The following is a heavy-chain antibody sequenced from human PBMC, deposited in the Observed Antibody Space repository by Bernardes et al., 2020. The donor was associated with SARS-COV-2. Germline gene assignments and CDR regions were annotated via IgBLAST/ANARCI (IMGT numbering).Heavy chain of an antibody. CDR2: ISPHSGDI. CDR1: GYTFTNYG. J-gene: IGHJ6*02. CDR3: ARDRDYYDSSAYV. Sequence: ASVKVSCKASGYTFTNYGVTWVRQAPGQGLEWMGWISPHSGDINYPQKFQGRVTMTTDTSTSTAYMELRSLRSDDTAVYYCARDRDYYDSSAYVWGQGTTVTVSS. V-gene: IGHV1-18*01. D-gene: IGHD3-22*01.